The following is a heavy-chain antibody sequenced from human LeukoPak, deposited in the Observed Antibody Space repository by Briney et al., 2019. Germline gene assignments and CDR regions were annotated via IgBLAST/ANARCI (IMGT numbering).Heavy chain of an antibody. J-gene: IGHJ4*02. CDR1: GFTFSTYG. Sequence: PGGSLRLSCAASGFTFSTYGMNWVRQAPGKGLEWVSSVSGATGNSYYVGSVKGRFTISRDDSKNTLYLQMNSLRAEDTAVYYCARYYCSGGSCQFDYWGQGTLVTVSS. CDR2: VSGATGNS. D-gene: IGHD2-15*01. V-gene: IGHV3-23*01. CDR3: ARYYCSGGSCQFDY.